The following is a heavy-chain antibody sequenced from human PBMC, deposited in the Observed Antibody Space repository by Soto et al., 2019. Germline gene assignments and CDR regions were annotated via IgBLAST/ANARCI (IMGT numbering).Heavy chain of an antibody. Sequence: SETLSLTCAVSGGSISCGGYSWTWIRQPPGKGLEWIGCVYQSGSTYYNPSLKSRVTISSDRPYNQFSLKLSSVTAADTAVYYCARGYIDTINWFDPWGQGTLVTVSS. J-gene: IGHJ5*02. CDR3: ARGYIDTINWFDP. CDR2: VYQSGST. CDR1: GGSISCGGYS. V-gene: IGHV4-30-2*01. D-gene: IGHD2-2*02.